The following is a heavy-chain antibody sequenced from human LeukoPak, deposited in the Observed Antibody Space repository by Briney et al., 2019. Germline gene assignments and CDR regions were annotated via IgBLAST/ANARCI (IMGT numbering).Heavy chain of an antibody. CDR1: GFTFSTYG. J-gene: IGHJ4*02. CDR2: ISDNGERT. Sequence: GGSLRLSCAVSGFTFSTYGMNWVRQAPGKGLEWVSAISDNGERTYYADSVKGRFAISRDNSKSTLYLQMNSLRAEDTAIYYCAKERGVAKPFDYWGQGTLATVSS. V-gene: IGHV3-23*01. D-gene: IGHD2-8*02. CDR3: AKERGVAKPFDY.